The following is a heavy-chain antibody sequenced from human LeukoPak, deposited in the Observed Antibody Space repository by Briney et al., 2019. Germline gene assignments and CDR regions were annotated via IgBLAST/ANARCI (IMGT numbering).Heavy chain of an antibody. Sequence: PSETLSLTCAVYGGSFSGYYWSWIRQPPGKGLEWIGEINHSGSTNYNPSLKSRVTISVDTSKNQFSLKLSSVTAAGTAVYYCARGIIISESGSHLQYYFDYWGQGTLVTVSS. CDR2: INHSGST. CDR1: GGSFSGYY. J-gene: IGHJ4*02. CDR3: ARGIIISESGSHLQYYFDY. D-gene: IGHD1-26*01. V-gene: IGHV4-34*01.